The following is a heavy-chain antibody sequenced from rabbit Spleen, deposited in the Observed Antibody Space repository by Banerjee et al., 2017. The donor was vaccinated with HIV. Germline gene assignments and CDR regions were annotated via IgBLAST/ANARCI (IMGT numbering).Heavy chain of an antibody. CDR2: IDGSFDNT. Sequence: QEQLEESGGGLVKPGASLTLTCKASGFDLSSGYDMCWVRQAPGKGLELIACIDGSFDNTWYASWVNGRFTISRSTSLNTVDLKMTSLTAADTATYFCAREASRNGVLYYFNLWGPGTLVTVS. CDR3: AREASRNGVLYYFNL. D-gene: IGHD1-1*01. J-gene: IGHJ4*01. CDR1: GFDLSSGYD. V-gene: IGHV1S43*01.